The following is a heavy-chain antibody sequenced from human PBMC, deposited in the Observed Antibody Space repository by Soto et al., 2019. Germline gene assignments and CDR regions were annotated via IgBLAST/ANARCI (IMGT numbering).Heavy chain of an antibody. V-gene: IGHV1-18*01. D-gene: IGHD3-10*01. Sequence: ASVKVSCKASGYTFTSYGISWVRQAPGQGLEWMGWISAYNGNTNYAQKLQGRVTMTTDTSTSTAYMELRSLRSDDTAVYYCARDPESTMVRGVIPKGWFDPWGQRTLVTVSS. CDR1: GYTFTSYG. J-gene: IGHJ5*02. CDR2: ISAYNGNT. CDR3: ARDPESTMVRGVIPKGWFDP.